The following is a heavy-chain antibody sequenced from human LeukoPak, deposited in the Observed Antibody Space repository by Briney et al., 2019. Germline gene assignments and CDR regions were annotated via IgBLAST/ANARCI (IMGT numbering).Heavy chain of an antibody. CDR2: IKQDGSEE. D-gene: IGHD5-12*01. Sequence: GGSLRLSCAASGFTFSSYWMGWVRQAPGTGLEWVANIKQDGSEEYYVDSVRGRLTISRDNAKNSLYLQMNSLRAEDTAVYYCARVQLGGSWFFDLWGRGTLVTVSS. CDR1: GFTFSSYW. CDR3: ARVQLGGSWFFDL. J-gene: IGHJ2*01. V-gene: IGHV3-7*03.